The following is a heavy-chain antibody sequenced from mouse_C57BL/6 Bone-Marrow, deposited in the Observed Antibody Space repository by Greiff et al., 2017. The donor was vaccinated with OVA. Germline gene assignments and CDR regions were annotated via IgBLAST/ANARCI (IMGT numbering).Heavy chain of an antibody. CDR1: GYTFTDYY. D-gene: IGHD1-1*01. CDR2: INPNNGGT. Sequence: VQLQQSGPELVKPGASVKISCKASGYTFTDYYMNWVKQSHGKSLEWIGDINPNNGGTSYNQKFKGKATLTVDKSSSTAYMELRSLTSEDSAVYYCARDANYYGSSYGGYFDVWGTGTTVTVSS. CDR3: ARDANYYGSSYGGYFDV. J-gene: IGHJ1*03. V-gene: IGHV1-26*01.